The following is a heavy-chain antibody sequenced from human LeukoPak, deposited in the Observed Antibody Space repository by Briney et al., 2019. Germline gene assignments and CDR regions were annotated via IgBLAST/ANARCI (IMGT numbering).Heavy chain of an antibody. CDR1: GGSISSSSYY. Sequence: SSETLSLTCTVSGGSISSSSYYWGWIRQPPGKRLEWIGSIYYSGSTYHNPSLKSLVTISVDTSKNQFSLKLSSVTAADTAVYYCARSLVDTAMAFDYWGQGTLVTVSS. D-gene: IGHD5-18*01. V-gene: IGHV4-39*07. CDR2: IYYSGST. CDR3: ARSLVDTAMAFDY. J-gene: IGHJ4*02.